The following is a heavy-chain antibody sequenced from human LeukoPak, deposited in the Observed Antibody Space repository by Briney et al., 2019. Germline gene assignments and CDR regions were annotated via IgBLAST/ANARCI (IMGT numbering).Heavy chain of an antibody. J-gene: IGHJ4*02. CDR1: GFTFSSYA. V-gene: IGHV3-23*01. Sequence: GGSLRLSCATSGFTFSSYAMTWVRQAPGEGLEWVSSISSSGGTTWYADSVKGRFTISRDKSKNTLYLQMNSLRAEDTAVYYCARWGVFDYWGQGALVTVSS. D-gene: IGHD3-16*01. CDR3: ARWGVFDY. CDR2: ISSSGGTT.